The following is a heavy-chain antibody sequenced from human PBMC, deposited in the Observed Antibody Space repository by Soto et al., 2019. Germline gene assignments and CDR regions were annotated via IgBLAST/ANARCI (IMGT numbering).Heavy chain of an antibody. CDR3: ARGLILWFGELSRRGGYYYYMDV. Sequence: QVQLQQWGAGLLKPSETLSLTCAVYGGSFSGYQWSWIRQTPGKGLEWIGGISDSGDINYNPSLKSRVTILVDAAKKQISLKLSSVTAADTTVYYCARGLILWFGELSRRGGYYYYMDVWGKGTTVTVSS. CDR1: GGSFSGYQ. J-gene: IGHJ6*03. V-gene: IGHV4-34*02. D-gene: IGHD3-10*01. CDR2: ISDSGDI.